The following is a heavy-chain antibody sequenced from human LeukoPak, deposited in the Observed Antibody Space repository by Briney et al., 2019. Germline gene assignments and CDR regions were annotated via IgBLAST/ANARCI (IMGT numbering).Heavy chain of an antibody. CDR2: IYYSGST. V-gene: IGHV4-39*01. D-gene: IGHD6-19*01. J-gene: IGHJ3*02. CDR1: GGSISSSSYY. Sequence: SETLSLTCTVSGGSISSSSYYWGWIRQPPGKGLEWIGSIYYSGSTYYNPSLKGRVTISVDTSKNQFSLKLSSVTAADTAVYYCARHSSSGFKRAFDIWGQGTMVTVSS. CDR3: ARHSSSGFKRAFDI.